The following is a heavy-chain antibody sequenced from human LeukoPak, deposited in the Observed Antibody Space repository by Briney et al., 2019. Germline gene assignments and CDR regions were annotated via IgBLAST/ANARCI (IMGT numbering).Heavy chain of an antibody. Sequence: GGSLRLSCAASGFTVSSNEMSWVRQAPGKGLEWVSSISGGSTYYADSVKGRFTISRDNAKNSLYLQMNSLSAEDTAAYYCARDVSGSYLDYWGQGTLVTVSS. CDR1: GFTVSSNE. J-gene: IGHJ4*02. D-gene: IGHD3-16*02. V-gene: IGHV3-38-3*01. CDR2: ISGGST. CDR3: ARDVSGSYLDY.